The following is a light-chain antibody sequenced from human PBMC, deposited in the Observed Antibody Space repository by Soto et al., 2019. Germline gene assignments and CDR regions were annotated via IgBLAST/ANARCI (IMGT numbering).Light chain of an antibody. CDR2: AAS. Sequence: DIQMTQSPSSLSASVGDRVTITCQASQDISNYLNWYQQKPGKAPKLLIYAASNLETVVPSRFSGSGSGTDFTFTISSLRPEDIATYYCQQYDNLPLTFGGGTKVEIK. J-gene: IGKJ4*01. V-gene: IGKV1-33*01. CDR1: QDISNY. CDR3: QQYDNLPLT.